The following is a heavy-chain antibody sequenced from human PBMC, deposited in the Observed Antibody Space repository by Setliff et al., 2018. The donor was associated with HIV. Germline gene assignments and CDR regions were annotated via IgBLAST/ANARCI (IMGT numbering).Heavy chain of an antibody. CDR3: ASGSGYCTKGDCYIGVHRTPDKYYFDY. D-gene: IGHD3-3*01. J-gene: IGHJ4*02. CDR1: GYTFTTYG. CDR2: ISTYSDET. V-gene: IGHV1-18*01. Sequence: GASVKVSCKPSGYTFTTYGLSWVRQAPGQGLEWMGWISTYSDETSSSQNLQGRLTMTTDTSTGTAYLELRSLRSDDTAGYSCASGSGYCTKGDCYIGVHRTPDKYYFDYWGQGTLVTVSS.